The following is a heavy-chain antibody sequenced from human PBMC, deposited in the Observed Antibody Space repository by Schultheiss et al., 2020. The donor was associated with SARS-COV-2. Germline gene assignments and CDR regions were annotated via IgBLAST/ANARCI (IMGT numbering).Heavy chain of an antibody. V-gene: IGHV3-43D*04. D-gene: IGHD3-10*01. CDR2: ISWDGGST. CDR3: AKDGYYGSGSYYIDY. CDR1: GFTFDDYA. J-gene: IGHJ4*02. Sequence: GVSLRLSCAASGFTFDDYAMHWVRQAPGKGLEWVSLISWDGGSTYYADSVKGRFTISRDNSKNSLYLQMNSLRAEDTALYYCAKDGYYGSGSYYIDYWGQGTLVTVSS.